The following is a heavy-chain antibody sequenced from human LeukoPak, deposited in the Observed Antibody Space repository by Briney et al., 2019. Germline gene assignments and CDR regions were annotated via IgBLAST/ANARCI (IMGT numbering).Heavy chain of an antibody. CDR2: IHPGDSNT. Sequence: HGESLKISCKGSGYSFTNYWIAWVRQMPGKGLEWMGIIHPGDSNTRYSPSFQGQVTISVDKSITTAYLQWSSLKASDTAVYYCATGRYCSVTTCYSSLDFWGQGTLVTVSS. V-gene: IGHV5-51*01. J-gene: IGHJ4*02. CDR1: GYSFTNYW. D-gene: IGHD2-15*01. CDR3: ATGRYCSVTTCYSSLDF.